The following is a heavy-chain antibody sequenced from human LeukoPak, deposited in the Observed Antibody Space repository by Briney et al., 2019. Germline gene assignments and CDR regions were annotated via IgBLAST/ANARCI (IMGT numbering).Heavy chain of an antibody. CDR1: GFIFRTYA. CDR3: AKRGYRSPYDY. CDR2: ISGSGGST. D-gene: IGHD5-12*01. V-gene: IGHV3-23*01. J-gene: IGHJ4*02. Sequence: HTGGSLRLSCAASGFIFRTYAMSWVRQAPGKGLEWVSAISGSGGSTYYADSVKGRFTISRDNSKNTLYLQMNSLRAEDTAVYYCAKRGYRSPYDYWGQGTLVTVSS.